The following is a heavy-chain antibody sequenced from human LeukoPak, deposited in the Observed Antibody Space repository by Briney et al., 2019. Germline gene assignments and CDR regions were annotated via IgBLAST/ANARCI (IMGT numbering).Heavy chain of an antibody. CDR1: GMTFSEHW. CDR3: TTGPSYGYEW. D-gene: IGHD3-16*01. J-gene: IGHJ1*01. V-gene: IGHV3-74*01. Sequence: GGSLRLSCAASGMTFSEHWMHWVGQAPGKGLVWVSLIKTDGRTTIYADSVKGRFTISRDNGKSTLYLQMNSLRAEDTAIYYCTTGPSYGYEWWGQGTVVTVSS. CDR2: IKTDGRTT.